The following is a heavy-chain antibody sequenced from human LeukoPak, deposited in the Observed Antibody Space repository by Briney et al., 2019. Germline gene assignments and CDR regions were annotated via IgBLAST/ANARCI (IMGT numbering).Heavy chain of an antibody. CDR3: ARPVEMATSPFDY. CDR1: GCRFADYW. J-gene: IGHJ4*02. D-gene: IGHD5-24*01. V-gene: IGHV5-51*01. Sequence: GASLQISCKGSGCRFADYWIAWVRQVPGQGLEWMGIIYPDDSDTRYSPSFLGQVTISADKSISTAYLQWSSLKASDTAMYYCARPVEMATSPFDYWGQGTLVTVCS. CDR2: IYPDDSDT.